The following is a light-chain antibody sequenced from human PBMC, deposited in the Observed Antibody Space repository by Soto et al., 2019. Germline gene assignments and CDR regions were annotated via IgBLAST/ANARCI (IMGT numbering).Light chain of an antibody. CDR1: QSISSY. Sequence: DIEMAQSPSSLSASVLGRVTITCRESQSISSYLNWYQQKPGKAPKLLIYAASSLQSGVPSRFSGSGSGTDFTLTISSLQPEDFATYYCQQSYSTPSITFGQGTRLEIK. V-gene: IGKV1-39*01. CDR2: AAS. CDR3: QQSYSTPSIT. J-gene: IGKJ5*01.